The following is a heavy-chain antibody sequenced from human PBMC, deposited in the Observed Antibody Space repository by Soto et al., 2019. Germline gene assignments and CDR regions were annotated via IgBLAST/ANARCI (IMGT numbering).Heavy chain of an antibody. CDR1: GYTFTSYD. CDR3: ARRVLRFLEWLPRAFDY. V-gene: IGHV1-8*01. J-gene: IGHJ4*02. CDR2: INPNSGNT. Sequence: QVQLVQSGAEVKKPGASVKVSCKASGYTFTSYDINWVRQATGQGLEWMGWINPNSGNTGYAQKFQGRVTRTRNTSISIAYMELSSLRSEHTAVYYCARRVLRFLEWLPRAFDYWGQGTLVTVSS. D-gene: IGHD3-3*01.